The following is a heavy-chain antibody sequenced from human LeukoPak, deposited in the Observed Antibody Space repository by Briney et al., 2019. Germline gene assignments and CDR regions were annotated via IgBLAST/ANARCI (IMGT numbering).Heavy chain of an antibody. CDR3: AKNPYDIMTGGLNWFDP. Sequence: SETLSLTCTVSGDSIDNQFWNWIRQPPGKGLEWIGYIYSTGRTHYNSSLKSRVTLSADTSKNQFSLTLTSVTPADTAVYYCAKNPYDIMTGGLNWFDPCGQGIQVTVSS. V-gene: IGHV4-59*08. CDR2: IYSTGRT. D-gene: IGHD3-9*01. J-gene: IGHJ5*02. CDR1: GDSIDNQF.